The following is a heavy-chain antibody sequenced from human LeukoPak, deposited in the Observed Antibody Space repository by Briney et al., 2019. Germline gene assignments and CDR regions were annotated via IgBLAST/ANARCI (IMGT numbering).Heavy chain of an antibody. Sequence: GGSLRLSCAASGFTFSSYAMHWVRQAPGKGLEWVAVISYDGSNKYYADSVKGRFTISRDNSKSTLYLQMNSLRAEDTAVYYCARGGSRRTFDYWGQGTLVTVSS. CDR2: ISYDGSNK. V-gene: IGHV3-30-3*01. CDR1: GFTFSSYA. J-gene: IGHJ4*02. D-gene: IGHD6-13*01. CDR3: ARGGSRRTFDY.